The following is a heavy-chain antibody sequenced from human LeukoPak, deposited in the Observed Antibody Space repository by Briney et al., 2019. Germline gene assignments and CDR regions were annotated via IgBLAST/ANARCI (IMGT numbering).Heavy chain of an antibody. D-gene: IGHD6-19*01. CDR2: ISPNTGAT. Sequence: ASVKVSCKPSGYTFTGYYLHWVRQAPGQWLEWIGWISPNTGATMYAQKFQGRVTLTRDTSIDTGYMELNSLRSDDTAVYYCARDRVGSGWPRPYYFEFWGQGTLVSVSS. CDR1: GYTFTGYY. CDR3: ARDRVGSGWPRPYYFEF. V-gene: IGHV1-2*02. J-gene: IGHJ4*02.